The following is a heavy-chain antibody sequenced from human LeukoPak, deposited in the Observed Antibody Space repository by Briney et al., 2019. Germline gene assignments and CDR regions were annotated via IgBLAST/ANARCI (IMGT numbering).Heavy chain of an antibody. D-gene: IGHD2-21*01. CDR1: GFTFSSYS. Sequence: PGGSLRLSCAASGFTFSSYSMNWVRQAPGKGLEWVSSISSSSSYIYYADSVKGRFTISRDNAKNSLYLQMNSLRAEDTAVYYCARGSCGGKFGAWYFDVWGRGILVTVSS. V-gene: IGHV3-21*01. J-gene: IGHJ2*01. CDR3: ARGSCGGKFGAWYFDV. CDR2: ISSSSSYI.